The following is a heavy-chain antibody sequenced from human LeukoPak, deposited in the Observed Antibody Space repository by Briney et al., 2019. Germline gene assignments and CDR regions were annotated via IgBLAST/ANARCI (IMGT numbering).Heavy chain of an antibody. D-gene: IGHD3-22*01. CDR2: INHSGST. V-gene: IGHV4-34*01. CDR3: ARRTSRGYYDSSGYYPGFDY. J-gene: IGHJ4*02. CDR1: GGSFSGYY. Sequence: PLETLSLTCAVYGGSFSGYYWSWIRQPPGKGLEWIGEINHSGSTNYNPSLKSRVTISVDTSKNQFSLKLSSVTAADTAVYYCARRTSRGYYDSSGYYPGFDYWGQGTLVTVSS.